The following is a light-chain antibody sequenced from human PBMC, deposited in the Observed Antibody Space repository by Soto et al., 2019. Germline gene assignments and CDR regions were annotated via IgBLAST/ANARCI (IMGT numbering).Light chain of an antibody. CDR3: TSYTSSSTYV. CDR1: SSDVGAYNY. Sequence: QSVLTQPASVSGSPGQSIAISCTGTSSDVGAYNYVSWYQQHPGKAPKLMIYDVSHRPSRASDRFSGSKSGNTASLTISGLQPEDEADYYCTSYTSSSTYVFGTGTKLTVL. J-gene: IGLJ1*01. CDR2: DVS. V-gene: IGLV2-14*01.